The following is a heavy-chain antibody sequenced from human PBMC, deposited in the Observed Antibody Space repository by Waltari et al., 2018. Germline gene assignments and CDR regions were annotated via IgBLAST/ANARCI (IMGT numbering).Heavy chain of an antibody. CDR1: GFTLSTDA. J-gene: IGHJ4*02. CDR3: ARDGYNWIPFDC. Sequence: DVQLLESGGGLAQPGGSLPLSCAASGFTLSTDAMAWVRQAPGKGLEWVSESSGTGYNTYYADSVKGRFTISRDNSKNTLYLEMNNLRAEDTAVYFCARDGYNWIPFDCWGQGTLVTVSS. D-gene: IGHD5-12*01. V-gene: IGHV3-23*01. CDR2: SSGTGYNT.